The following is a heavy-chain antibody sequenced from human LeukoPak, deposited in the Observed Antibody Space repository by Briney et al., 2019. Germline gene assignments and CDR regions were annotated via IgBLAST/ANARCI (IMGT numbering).Heavy chain of an antibody. CDR1: GGSISSGGYY. D-gene: IGHD2/OR15-2a*01. Sequence: PSETLSLTCTVSGGSISSGGYYWSWICQHPGEGLEWIGYIYYSGSTYYNPPLKSRVTISVDTSKNQFSLKLSSVTAADTAVYYCARGDNMAHFDYWGQGTLVTVSS. V-gene: IGHV4-31*03. CDR2: IYYSGST. CDR3: ARGDNMAHFDY. J-gene: IGHJ4*02.